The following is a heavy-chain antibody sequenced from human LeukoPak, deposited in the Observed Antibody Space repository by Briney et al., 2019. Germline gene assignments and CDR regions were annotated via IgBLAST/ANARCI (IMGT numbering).Heavy chain of an antibody. J-gene: IGHJ4*02. CDR2: INHSGST. CDR1: GGSFSSYY. Sequence: PSETLSLTCAVYGGSFSSYYWSWIRQPPGKGLEWIGEINHSGSTYYNPSLKSRVTISVDTSKNQFSLKLSSVTAADTAVYYCARQGEREYFDYWGQGTLVTVSS. V-gene: IGHV4-34*01. D-gene: IGHD3-10*01. CDR3: ARQGEREYFDY.